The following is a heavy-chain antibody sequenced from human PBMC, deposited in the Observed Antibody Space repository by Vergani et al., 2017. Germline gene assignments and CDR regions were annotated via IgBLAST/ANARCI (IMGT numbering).Heavy chain of an antibody. CDR1: GYTFTSYG. CDR3: ARDPYIVVVPAAPYYYYYYGMDV. D-gene: IGHD2-2*01. Sequence: QVQLVQSGAEVKKPGASVKVSCKASGYTFTSYGISWVRQAPGQGLEWMGWISAYNGNTNYAQKLQGRVTMTTDKSTSTAYMALRSLRSDDTAVYYCARDPYIVVVPAAPYYYYYYGMDVWGQGTTVTVSS. J-gene: IGHJ6*02. CDR2: ISAYNGNT. V-gene: IGHV1-18*04.